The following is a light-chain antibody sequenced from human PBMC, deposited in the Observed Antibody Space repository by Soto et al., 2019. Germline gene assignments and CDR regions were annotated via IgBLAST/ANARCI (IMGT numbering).Light chain of an antibody. J-gene: IGKJ3*01. CDR1: QSISSW. V-gene: IGKV1-5*01. CDR3: HHYNSYPVT. Sequence: QISQSPSTLSAYVGDRVTITCRASQSISSWLAWYQQKPGKAPKLLIYDASSLESGVPSRFSGSGSGTEFTLTISSLQPDDFATYYCHHYNSYPVTFGPGTKVDIK. CDR2: DAS.